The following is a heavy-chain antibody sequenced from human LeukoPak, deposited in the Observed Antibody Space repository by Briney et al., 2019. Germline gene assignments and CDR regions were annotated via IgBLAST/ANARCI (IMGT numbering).Heavy chain of an antibody. CDR2: IIPIFGTA. CDR1: GGTFSSYA. Sequence: ASVKVSCKASGGTFSSYAISWVRQAPGQGLEWMGGIIPIFGTANYAQKFQGRVTITADKSTSTAYMELRSLRSDDTAVYYCARHRGGIVATTHAFDIWGQGTMVTVSS. J-gene: IGHJ3*02. V-gene: IGHV1-69*06. CDR3: ARHRGGIVATTHAFDI. D-gene: IGHD5-12*01.